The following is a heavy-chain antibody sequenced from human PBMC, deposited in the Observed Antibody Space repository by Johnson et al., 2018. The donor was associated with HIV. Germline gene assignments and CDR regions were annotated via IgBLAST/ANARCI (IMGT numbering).Heavy chain of an antibody. Sequence: QVQLVESGGGVVQPGGSLRLSCVASGFTFSTYWMSWVRQAPGMGLEWVAVISHDANHKFYADSVKGRFAVSRDNSKNTLYLQMNSLRAEDTAVYYCARDPERIAYHGAFDIWGQGTMVTVSS. V-gene: IGHV3-30*03. J-gene: IGHJ3*02. CDR2: ISHDANHK. CDR3: ARDPERIAYHGAFDI. D-gene: IGHD1-14*01. CDR1: GFTFSTYW.